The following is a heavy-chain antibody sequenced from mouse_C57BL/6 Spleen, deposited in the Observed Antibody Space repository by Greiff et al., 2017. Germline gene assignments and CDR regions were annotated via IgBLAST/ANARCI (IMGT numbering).Heavy chain of an antibody. Sequence: QVQLQQPGAELVKPGASVKLSCKASGYTFTSYWMHWVKQRPGRGLEWIGRIDPNSGGTKYNEKFKSKATLTVDKPSSTAYMQLSSLTSEDSAVYYCASPGYYYGSSYWYFDVWGTGTTVTVSS. V-gene: IGHV1-72*01. CDR2: IDPNSGGT. CDR1: GYTFTSYW. D-gene: IGHD1-1*01. J-gene: IGHJ1*03. CDR3: ASPGYYYGSSYWYFDV.